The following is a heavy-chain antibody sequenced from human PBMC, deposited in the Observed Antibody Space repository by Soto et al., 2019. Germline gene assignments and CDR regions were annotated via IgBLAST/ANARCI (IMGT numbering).Heavy chain of an antibody. CDR2: IYWDDDK. J-gene: IGHJ5*02. V-gene: IGHV2-5*02. D-gene: IGHD3-3*01. CDR3: AHIPNFYPYDLFRP. Sequence: QITLKESGPTLVKPTQTLTLTCTFSGFSLTTRGVGVGWIRQPPGKALECLALIYWDDDKRYSPSLPSRLSHTQEPPKNRGVPTMINVDPGDTATFDCAHIPNFYPYDLFRPWGQGTLVSLPS. CDR1: GFSLTTRGVG.